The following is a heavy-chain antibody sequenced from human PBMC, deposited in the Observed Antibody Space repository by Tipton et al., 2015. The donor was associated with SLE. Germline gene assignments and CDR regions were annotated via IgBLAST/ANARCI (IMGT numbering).Heavy chain of an antibody. CDR3: ARDGHNLGGWFDP. V-gene: IGHV4-61*02. J-gene: IGHJ5*02. CDR2: FYTSRST. Sequence: TLSLTCAVSGVSISSGSYYWTWIRQPAGKGLEWIGRFYTSRSTDYNPSLKSRVSISVDTSKNQFSLKITSVTAADTAVYYCARDGHNLGGWFDPWGQGTQVTVSS. D-gene: IGHD5-24*01. CDR1: GVSISSGSYY.